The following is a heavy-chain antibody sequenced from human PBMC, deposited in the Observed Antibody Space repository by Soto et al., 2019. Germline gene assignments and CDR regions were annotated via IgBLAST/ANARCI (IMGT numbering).Heavy chain of an antibody. Sequence: QVQLVESGGGVVQPGRSLRLSCAASGFTFSSYGMHWVRQAPGKGLEWVAVISYDGSNKYYADSVKGRFTISRDNSKNTLYLQMKSLGAEDTAVYYCAKDGEGRGWEGTYFDYWGQGTLVTVSS. CDR1: GFTFSSYG. CDR3: AKDGEGRGWEGTYFDY. J-gene: IGHJ4*02. V-gene: IGHV3-30*18. CDR2: ISYDGSNK. D-gene: IGHD6-19*01.